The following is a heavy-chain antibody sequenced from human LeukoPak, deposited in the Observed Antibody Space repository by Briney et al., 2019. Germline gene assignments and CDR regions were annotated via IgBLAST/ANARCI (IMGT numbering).Heavy chain of an antibody. CDR1: GLSVSSNY. CDR2: IYRDGSS. J-gene: IGHJ4*01. D-gene: IGHD3-9*01. V-gene: IGHV3-66*01. Sequence: WGSLSLSCVASGLSVSSNYMSWVRQAPGKGLEWVSVIYRDGSSYYAESVKGRFTISRDNSKNTLYIQMNSLRAEDTAVYYCARSFYDILIGYYQYFDYWGQGSLLTVPS. CDR3: ARSFYDILIGYYQYFDY.